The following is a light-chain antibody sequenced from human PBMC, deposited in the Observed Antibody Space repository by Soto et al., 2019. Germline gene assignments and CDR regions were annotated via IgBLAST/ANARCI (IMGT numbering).Light chain of an antibody. J-gene: IGKJ1*01. CDR2: KAS. CDR3: QQYHSYSEA. V-gene: IGKV1-5*03. CDR1: QTISSW. Sequence: DIQMTQSPSTLSGCVRARVSIASRASQTISSWLAWYQQKPGKAPKLLIYKASTLKSGVPSRFSGSGSGTEFTLTISRLQADDVATYYGQQYHSYSEAFGQGTKVDIK.